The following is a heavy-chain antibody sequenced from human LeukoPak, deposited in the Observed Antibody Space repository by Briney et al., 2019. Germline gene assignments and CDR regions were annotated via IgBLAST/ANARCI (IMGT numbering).Heavy chain of an antibody. Sequence: PSETLSLTCTVSGGSISSYYWGWLRHPPGKGLEWVWYIYYSGSTNYNPSLKSRVPISVYTSKTQFSLKLSSVTAADTAVYYCARHEATVTNFDYWGQGTLVTVSS. CDR3: ARHEATVTNFDY. V-gene: IGHV4-59*08. J-gene: IGHJ4*02. D-gene: IGHD4-17*01. CDR1: GGSISSYY. CDR2: IYYSGST.